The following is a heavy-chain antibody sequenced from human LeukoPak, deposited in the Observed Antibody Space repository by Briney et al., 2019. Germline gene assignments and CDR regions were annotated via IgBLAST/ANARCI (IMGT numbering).Heavy chain of an antibody. CDR1: GFTFSSYA. V-gene: IGHV3-30*01. Sequence: PGRSLRLSCAASGFTFSSYAMHWVRQAPGKGLEWVAVISYDGSNKYYADSVKGRFTISRDNSKNTLYLQMNSLRAEDTAVYYCARAVVPTPFDYWGQGTQVTVSS. CDR2: ISYDGSNK. CDR3: ARAVVPTPFDY. J-gene: IGHJ4*02. D-gene: IGHD4-23*01.